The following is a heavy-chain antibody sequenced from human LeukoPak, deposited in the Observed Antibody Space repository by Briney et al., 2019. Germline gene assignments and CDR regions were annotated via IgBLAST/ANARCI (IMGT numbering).Heavy chain of an antibody. V-gene: IGHV3-30-3*01. Sequence: GGSLRLSCAASGFTFSSYAMHWVRQAPGKGLEWVAVISYDGSNKYYADSVKGRFTISRDNSKNTLYLQMNSLRAEDTAVYYCARDRHGGFYDILTGYSLGGMDVWGQGTTVTVSS. J-gene: IGHJ6*02. CDR3: ARDRHGGFYDILTGYSLGGMDV. CDR2: ISYDGSNK. CDR1: GFTFSSYA. D-gene: IGHD3-9*01.